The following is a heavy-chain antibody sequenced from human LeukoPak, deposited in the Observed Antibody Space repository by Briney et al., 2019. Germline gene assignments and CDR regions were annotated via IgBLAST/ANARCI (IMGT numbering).Heavy chain of an antibody. D-gene: IGHD3-22*01. V-gene: IGHV4-59*01. J-gene: IGHJ3*02. CDR3: ARDRLYYYDSYDAFDI. CDR1: GGSISSYY. CDR2: IYYSGST. Sequence: SETLSLTCTVSGGSISSYYWSWIRQPPGKGLEWIGYIYYSGSTNYNPSLKSRVTISVDMSKNQFSLKLSSVTAADTAVYYCARDRLYYYDSYDAFDIWGQGTMVTVSS.